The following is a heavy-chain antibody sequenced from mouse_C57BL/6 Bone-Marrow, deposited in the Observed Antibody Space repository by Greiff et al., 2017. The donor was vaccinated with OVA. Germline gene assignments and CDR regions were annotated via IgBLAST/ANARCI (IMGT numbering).Heavy chain of an antibody. CDR2: ISSGSSTI. J-gene: IGHJ2*01. V-gene: IGHV5-17*01. CDR1: GFTFSDYG. CDR3: ARNGYYDY. D-gene: IGHD2-3*01. Sequence: EVQLVESGGGLVKPGGSLKLPCAASGFTFSDYGMHWVRQAPEKGLEWVAYISSGSSTIYYADTVKGRFTISRDNAKNTLFLQMTSLRSEDTAMYYCARNGYYDYWGQGTTLTVSS.